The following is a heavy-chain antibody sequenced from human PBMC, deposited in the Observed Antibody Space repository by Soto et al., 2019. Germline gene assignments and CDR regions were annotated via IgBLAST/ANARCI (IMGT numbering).Heavy chain of an antibody. CDR2: IYYSGST. D-gene: IGHD6-13*01. CDR1: GGSISSGGYY. Sequence: SETLSLTCTVSGGSISSGGYYWSWIRQHPGKGLEWIGYIYYSGSTYYNPSLKSRVTISVDTSKNQFSLKLSSVTAADTAVYYCARVRTSSSWYWTSEGYFDYWGQGTLVNVSS. CDR3: ARVRTSSSWYWTSEGYFDY. J-gene: IGHJ4*02. V-gene: IGHV4-31*03.